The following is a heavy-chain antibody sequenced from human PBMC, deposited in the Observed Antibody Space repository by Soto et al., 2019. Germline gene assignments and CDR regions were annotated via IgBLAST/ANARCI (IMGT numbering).Heavy chain of an antibody. CDR1: GGSISSSSYY. J-gene: IGHJ3*02. CDR2: IYYSGST. Sequence: QLQLQESGPGLVKPSETLSLTCTVSGGSISSSSYYWGWIRQPPGKVLEWIGSIYYSGSTYYNPSLKSRVTISVDTSKNQFSLKLSSVTAADTAVYYCARTYSSGWYGRDAFDIWGQGTMVTVSS. D-gene: IGHD6-19*01. V-gene: IGHV4-39*01. CDR3: ARTYSSGWYGRDAFDI.